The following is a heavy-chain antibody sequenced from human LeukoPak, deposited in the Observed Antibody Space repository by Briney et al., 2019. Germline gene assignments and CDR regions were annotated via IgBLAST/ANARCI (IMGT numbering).Heavy chain of an antibody. D-gene: IGHD2-15*01. CDR1: GYNFTSHY. Sequence: ASVKVSCKASGYNFTSHYMHWVRQAPGQGLESVGLINPSGGTTTYAQKFQGRVTMTRDTSTSTVYMELSSLRSEDTAVYYCARGVVAAYYYMDVWGKGTTVTVSS. V-gene: IGHV1-46*01. CDR3: ARGVVAAYYYMDV. CDR2: INPSGGTT. J-gene: IGHJ6*03.